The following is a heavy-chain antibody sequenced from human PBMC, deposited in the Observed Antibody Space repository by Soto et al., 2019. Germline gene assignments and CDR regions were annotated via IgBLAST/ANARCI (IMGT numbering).Heavy chain of an antibody. Sequence: PSETLSLTCTVSGGSISSYYWSWIRQTPEKGLEWIGYIYDSGGTNYNPSLKSRVTISVDTSKNQFSLKLSSVTAADTAVYYCARDGLEGWFDPWGQGTLVTVSS. V-gene: IGHV4-59*01. CDR2: IYDSGGT. J-gene: IGHJ5*02. CDR1: GGSISSYY. CDR3: ARDGLEGWFDP.